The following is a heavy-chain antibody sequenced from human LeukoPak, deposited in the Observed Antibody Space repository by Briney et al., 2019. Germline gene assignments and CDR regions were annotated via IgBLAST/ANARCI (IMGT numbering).Heavy chain of an antibody. CDR3: ARDPSQHNYYALDV. V-gene: IGHV4-4*07. Sequence: SETLSHTCTVSGGSISAFYWGWIRQPAGKGLEWIGRIHTNGNTNYNPSLQSRVTMSVDTSKNQFSLKVSSVTAADTAVYYCARDPSQHNYYALDVWGAGTTVTVSS. CDR1: GGSISAFY. J-gene: IGHJ6*04. CDR2: IHTNGNT.